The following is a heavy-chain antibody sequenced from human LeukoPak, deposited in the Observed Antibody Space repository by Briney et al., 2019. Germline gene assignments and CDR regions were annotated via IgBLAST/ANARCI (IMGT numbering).Heavy chain of an antibody. J-gene: IGHJ4*02. CDR2: ISYDGSNK. Sequence: SGGSLRLSCAASGFTFSSYAMHWVRQAPGKGLEWVAVISYDGSNKYYADSVKGRFTISRDNSKNTLYLQMNSLRAEDTAVYYCASTHSYAQGGWGQGTLVTVSS. CDR3: ASTHSYAQGG. V-gene: IGHV3-30*11. CDR1: GFTFSSYA. D-gene: IGHD5-18*01.